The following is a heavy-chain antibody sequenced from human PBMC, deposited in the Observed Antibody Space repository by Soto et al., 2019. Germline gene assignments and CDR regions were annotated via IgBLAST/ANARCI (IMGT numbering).Heavy chain of an antibody. D-gene: IGHD3-10*01. Sequence: QVQLQESGPGLVKPSETLTLMCTVSGGAISGYYWTWIRQTPEKALEWIGHIYENGGTDYNPSLKSRVTISADTFKNEFSLRLSSLTAADTAVYFCARQRRGSYSQGLFDYWGQGNQVTVSS. CDR2: IYENGGT. CDR1: GGAISGYY. CDR3: ARQRRGSYSQGLFDY. J-gene: IGHJ4*02. V-gene: IGHV4-59*01.